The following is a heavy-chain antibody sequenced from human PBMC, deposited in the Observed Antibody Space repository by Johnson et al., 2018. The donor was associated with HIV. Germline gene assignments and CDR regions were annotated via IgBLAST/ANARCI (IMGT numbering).Heavy chain of an antibody. CDR1: GFTFSSYA. CDR3: VRDLYCTSGLCRTDAFDI. CDR2: ISYDGSNK. Sequence: QVQLMESGGGVVQPGRSLRLSCAASGFTFSSYAMHWVRQAPGKGLEWVAVISYDGSNKYYADSVKGRFTISRDNSKNTLYLQMNSLRAEDTAIYYCVRDLYCTSGLCRTDAFDIWGQGTVVTVSS. D-gene: IGHD2-8*01. V-gene: IGHV3-30-3*01. J-gene: IGHJ3*02.